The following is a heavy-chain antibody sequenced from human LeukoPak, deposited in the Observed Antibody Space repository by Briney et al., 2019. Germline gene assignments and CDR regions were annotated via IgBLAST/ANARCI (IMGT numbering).Heavy chain of an antibody. CDR2: IRYDGSNK. Sequence: PGGSLRLSCAASGFTFSSYGMHWVRQAPGKGLEWVAFIRYDGSNKYYADSVKGRFTISRDNSKNTLYLQMNSLRAEDTAVYYCANGPSYYDILGYFDYWGQGTLVTVSS. CDR1: GFTFSSYG. V-gene: IGHV3-30*02. J-gene: IGHJ4*02. CDR3: ANGPSYYDILGYFDY. D-gene: IGHD3-9*01.